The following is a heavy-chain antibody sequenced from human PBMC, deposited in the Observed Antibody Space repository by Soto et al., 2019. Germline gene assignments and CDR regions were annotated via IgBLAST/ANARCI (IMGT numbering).Heavy chain of an antibody. Sequence: GGSLRLSCTASGFTFGDYAMSWVRQAPGKGLEWVGFIRSKAYGGTTEYAASVKGRFTISRDDSKSIAYLQMNSLKTEDTAVYYCTRGRITIFGVVPDDAFDIWGQGTMVTVSS. D-gene: IGHD3-3*01. J-gene: IGHJ3*02. V-gene: IGHV3-49*04. CDR3: TRGRITIFGVVPDDAFDI. CDR1: GFTFGDYA. CDR2: IRSKAYGGTT.